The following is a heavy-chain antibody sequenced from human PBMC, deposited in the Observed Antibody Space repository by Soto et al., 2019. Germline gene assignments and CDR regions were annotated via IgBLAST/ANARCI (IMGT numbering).Heavy chain of an antibody. D-gene: IGHD3-10*01. J-gene: IGHJ4*02. Sequence: QVQLVESGGGVVQPGRSLRLSCAASGFTFSSYGMHWVRQAPGKGLEWVAVISYDGSNKYYADSVKGRFTISRDNSKNTLYLQMNSMRAEDTAVYYWAKGGHLGSGNYYNPYYFDYWGQGTLVTVSS. CDR3: AKGGHLGSGNYYNPYYFDY. CDR2: ISYDGSNK. V-gene: IGHV3-30*18. CDR1: GFTFSSYG.